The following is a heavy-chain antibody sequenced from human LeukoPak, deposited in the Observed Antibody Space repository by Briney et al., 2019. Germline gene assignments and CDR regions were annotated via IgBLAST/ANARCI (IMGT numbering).Heavy chain of an antibody. Sequence: SETLSLTCAVYGGSFSGYYWSWIRQPPGKGLEWIGEINHSGSTNYNPSLKSRVTISVDTSKNQFSLKLSSVTAADTAVYYCARRWGIVGAMESYFDYWGQGTLVTVSS. CDR2: INHSGST. CDR1: GGSFSGYY. D-gene: IGHD1-26*01. V-gene: IGHV4-34*01. J-gene: IGHJ4*02. CDR3: ARRWGIVGAMESYFDY.